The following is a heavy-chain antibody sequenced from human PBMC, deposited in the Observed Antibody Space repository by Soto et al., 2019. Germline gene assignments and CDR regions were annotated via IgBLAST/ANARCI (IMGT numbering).Heavy chain of an antibody. V-gene: IGHV4-30-2*01. J-gene: IGHJ5*02. CDR2: MFHSGSA. D-gene: IGHD3-10*01. CDR3: ARGKRGIRYYGSGTSDWLDP. Sequence: KTSETLSLTCAVSGGSISSGDYSWSWIRQPPGKGLEWIGYMFHSGSAYYNPSLKSRVTISVDRSKNQFSLKLTSLTAADTAVYYCARGKRGIRYYGSGTSDWLDPWGQGTLVTVSS. CDR1: GGSISSGDYS.